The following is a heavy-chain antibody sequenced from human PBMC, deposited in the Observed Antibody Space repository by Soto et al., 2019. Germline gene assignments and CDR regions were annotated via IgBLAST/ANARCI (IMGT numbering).Heavy chain of an antibody. J-gene: IGHJ4*02. D-gene: IGHD6-13*01. CDR2: INPNSGGT. CDR1: GYTFTGYY. Sequence: VKVSCKASGYTFTGYYMHWVRQAPGQGLEWMGWINPNSGGTNYAQKFQGWVTMTRDTSISTAYMELSRLRSDDTAVYYCARDHSSSWYGGYDYWGQGTLVTVSS. CDR3: ARDHSSSWYGGYDY. V-gene: IGHV1-2*04.